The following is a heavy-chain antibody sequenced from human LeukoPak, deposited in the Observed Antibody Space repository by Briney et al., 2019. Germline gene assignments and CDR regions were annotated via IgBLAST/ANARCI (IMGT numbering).Heavy chain of an antibody. D-gene: IGHD5-18*01. CDR2: IWYDGSNK. Sequence: PGGSLRLSCAASGFTFSSHAMSWVRQAPGKGLEWVAVIWYDGSNKYYADSVKGRFTISRDNSKNTLYLQMNSLRAEDTAVYYCARVGYSYSSYYFDYWGQGTLVTVSS. V-gene: IGHV3-33*08. CDR1: GFTFSSHA. J-gene: IGHJ4*02. CDR3: ARVGYSYSSYYFDY.